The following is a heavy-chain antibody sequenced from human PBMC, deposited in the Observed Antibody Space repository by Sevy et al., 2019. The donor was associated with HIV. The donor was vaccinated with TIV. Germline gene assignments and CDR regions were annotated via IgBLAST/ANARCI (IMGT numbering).Heavy chain of an antibody. D-gene: IGHD3-10*01. CDR1: GFTFSNAW. Sequence: GGSLRLSCAASGFTFSNAWMSWVRQAPGKGLEWVGRIKSKTDGGTTDYAAPVKGRFTISRDDSKKTLYLQMDSLKTEGPAINYCTTDSKKRGHSALLDYWGQGTLVTVSS. CDR2: IKSKTDGGTT. CDR3: TTDSKKRGHSALLDY. V-gene: IGHV3-15*01. J-gene: IGHJ4*02.